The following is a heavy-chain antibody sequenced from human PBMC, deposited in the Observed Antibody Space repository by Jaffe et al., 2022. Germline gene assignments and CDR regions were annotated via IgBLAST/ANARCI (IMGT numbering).Heavy chain of an antibody. V-gene: IGHV3-30*02. CDR3: AKGGAAGMYYFDY. J-gene: IGHJ4*02. CDR1: GFTFSSYG. Sequence: QVQLVESGGGVVQPGGSLRLSCAASGFTFSSYGMHWVRQAPGKGLEWVAFIRYDGSNKYYADSVKGRFTISRDNSKNTLYLQMNSLRAEDTAVYYCAKGGAAGMYYFDYWGQGTLVTVSS. CDR2: IRYDGSNK. D-gene: IGHD6-13*01.